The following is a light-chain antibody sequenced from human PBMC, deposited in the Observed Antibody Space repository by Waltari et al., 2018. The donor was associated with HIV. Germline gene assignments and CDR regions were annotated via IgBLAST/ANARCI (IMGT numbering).Light chain of an antibody. CDR1: YSNLRRRI. CDR2: RNS. Sequence: QSVLTQPPSASGTPGQRVTTSCSGSYSNLRRRIAHVLWYQQPPGAAPKLLIYRNSQRPSGVPDRFSGSKSGTSASLAISAIQSEDEADYYCAIWDGLNGWVFGGGTRVTVL. J-gene: IGLJ3*02. CDR3: AIWDGLNGWV. V-gene: IGLV1-44*01.